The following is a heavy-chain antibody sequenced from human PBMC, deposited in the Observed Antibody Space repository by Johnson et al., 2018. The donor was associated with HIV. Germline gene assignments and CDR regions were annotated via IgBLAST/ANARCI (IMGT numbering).Heavy chain of an antibody. CDR2: IYSGGRT. Sequence: VQLVESGGGLMQPGGSLRLSCVASGFTVSNNFMSWVRQAPGKGLEWVSVIYSGGRTYYTDSVKGRFTISRDTAKNTLYLQMNSLRVEDTAVYYCARDRTGGSYPRAFDIWGQGTMVTVSS. J-gene: IGHJ3*02. CDR3: ARDRTGGSYPRAFDI. CDR1: GFTVSNNF. V-gene: IGHV3-53*01. D-gene: IGHD1-26*01.